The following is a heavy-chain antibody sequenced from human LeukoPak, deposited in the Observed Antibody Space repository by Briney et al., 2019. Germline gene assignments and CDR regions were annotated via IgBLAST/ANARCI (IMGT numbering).Heavy chain of an antibody. CDR2: INNSGST. Sequence: PSGTLSLTCAVYGGSFSGYYCSWIRQPPGKGLEWIGEINNSGSTHYNPPLKSRVTISVDTSKNQFSLKLSTVTAADTAVYYCARLPYYYDSSGYYYFSFDYWGQGTLVT. J-gene: IGHJ4*02. V-gene: IGHV4-34*01. D-gene: IGHD3-22*01. CDR1: GGSFSGYY. CDR3: ARLPYYYDSSGYYYFSFDY.